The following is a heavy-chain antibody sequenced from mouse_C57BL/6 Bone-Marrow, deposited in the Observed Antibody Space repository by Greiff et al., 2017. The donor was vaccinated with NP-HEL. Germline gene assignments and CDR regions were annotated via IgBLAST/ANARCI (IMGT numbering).Heavy chain of an antibody. J-gene: IGHJ2*01. CDR1: GFNIKDDY. D-gene: IGHD2-3*01. Sequence: EVKLMESGAELVRPGASVKLSCTASGFNIKDDYMHWVKQRPEQGLEWIGWIDPENGDTEYASKFQGKATITADTSSNTAYLQLSSLTSEDTAVYYCTLDGYYVYFDYWGQGTTLTVSS. CDR2: IDPENGDT. V-gene: IGHV14-4*01. CDR3: TLDGYYVYFDY.